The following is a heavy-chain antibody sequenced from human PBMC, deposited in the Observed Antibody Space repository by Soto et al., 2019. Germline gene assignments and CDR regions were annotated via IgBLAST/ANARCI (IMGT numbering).Heavy chain of an antibody. CDR2: IWYDGSNK. Sequence: GGSLRLSCAASGFTFSSYGMHWVRQAPGKGLEWVAVIWYDGSNKYYADSVKGRFTISRDNSKNTLYLQMNSLRAEDTAVYYCARAVVKYPYSSSCPWFDPWGQGTLVTVSS. D-gene: IGHD6-13*01. CDR1: GFTFSSYG. CDR3: ARAVVKYPYSSSCPWFDP. J-gene: IGHJ5*02. V-gene: IGHV3-33*01.